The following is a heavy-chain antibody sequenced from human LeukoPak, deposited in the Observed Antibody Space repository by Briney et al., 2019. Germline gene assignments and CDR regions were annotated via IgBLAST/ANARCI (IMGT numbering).Heavy chain of an antibody. J-gene: IGHJ4*02. D-gene: IGHD5-18*01. Sequence: GGSLRLSCEVSGFNLNTYAMSWVRQAPGKALEWVSATSNTAGSTYYADSGKGRFTISRDTSKNTLFLQMDTLRAEDTAVYFCARHSPYSHGYFDSWGQGALVTVSS. CDR3: ARHSPYSHGYFDS. V-gene: IGHV3-23*01. CDR1: GFNLNTYA. CDR2: TSNTAGST.